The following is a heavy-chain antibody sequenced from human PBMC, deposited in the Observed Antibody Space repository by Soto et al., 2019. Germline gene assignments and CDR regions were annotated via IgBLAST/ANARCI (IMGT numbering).Heavy chain of an antibody. CDR1: GYTFTSYA. J-gene: IGHJ4*02. Sequence: GASVKVSCKASGYTFTSYAMHWVRQAPGQRPEWMGWINAGNGNTKYSQRFQGRVTITRDTSATTAYMELSSLRSEDTAVYYCARGVGATYFDYWGQGTLVTVSS. D-gene: IGHD1-26*01. V-gene: IGHV1-3*01. CDR3: ARGVGATYFDY. CDR2: INAGNGNT.